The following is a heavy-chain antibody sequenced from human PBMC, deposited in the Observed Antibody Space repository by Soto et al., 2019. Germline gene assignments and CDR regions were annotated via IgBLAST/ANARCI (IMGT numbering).Heavy chain of an antibody. V-gene: IGHV3-33*01. D-gene: IGHD6-13*01. J-gene: IGHJ3*02. Sequence: QVQLVESGGGVVQPGRSLRLSCAASGFTFSSYGMHWVRQAPGKGLEWVAVIWHDGSNKYYADSVKGRFTISRDNSKNTLYLQMNSLRAEDTAVYYCARDSRGDAFDIWGQGTMVTVSS. CDR1: GFTFSSYG. CDR3: ARDSRGDAFDI. CDR2: IWHDGSNK.